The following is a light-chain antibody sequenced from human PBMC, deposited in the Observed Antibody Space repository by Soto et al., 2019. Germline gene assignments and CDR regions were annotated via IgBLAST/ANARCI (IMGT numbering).Light chain of an antibody. CDR3: QQYTSSPPLYI. CDR2: GAS. Sequence: EIVLTQSPGTLSLSPGERATLSCRASQRVSSNSLAWYQQKPGQAPRLVIYGASRRSTGTPDRFSGSGSGTDFTLTISRLEPEDFAGYYCQQYTSSPPLYICGQGTKLEIK. J-gene: IGKJ2*01. V-gene: IGKV3-20*01. CDR1: QRVSSNS.